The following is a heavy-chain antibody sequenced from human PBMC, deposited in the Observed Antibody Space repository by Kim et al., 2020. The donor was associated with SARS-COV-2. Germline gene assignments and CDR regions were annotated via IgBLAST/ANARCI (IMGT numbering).Heavy chain of an antibody. Sequence: ADSVKGRFTISRDNSKNTLYLQMNSLRAGDTAVYYCATPTESSMWWGICYWGQGTLVTVSS. J-gene: IGHJ4*02. V-gene: IGHV3-33*01. D-gene: IGHD2-8*02. CDR3: ATPTESSMWWGICY.